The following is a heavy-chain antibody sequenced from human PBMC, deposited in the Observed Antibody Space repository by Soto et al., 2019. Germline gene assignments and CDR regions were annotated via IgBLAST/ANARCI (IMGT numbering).Heavy chain of an antibody. J-gene: IGHJ4*02. Sequence: SETLSLTCAVSGGSISSGGYSWSWIRQPPGKGLEWIGYTYHSGSTYYNPSLKSRVTISVDRSKNQFSLKLSSVTAADTAVYYCARGSGKFPFDYWGQGTLVTVSS. V-gene: IGHV4-30-2*01. CDR3: ARGSGKFPFDY. CDR2: TYHSGST. CDR1: GGSISSGGYS. D-gene: IGHD1-26*01.